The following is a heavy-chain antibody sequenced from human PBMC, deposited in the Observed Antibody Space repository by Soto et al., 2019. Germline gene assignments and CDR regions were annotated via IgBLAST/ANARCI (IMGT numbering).Heavy chain of an antibody. CDR2: MNQDGSQI. CDR1: GFTFSNYG. D-gene: IGHD2-2*02. CDR3: ARDRGPNTPDY. J-gene: IGHJ4*02. V-gene: IGHV3-7*01. Sequence: PGGSLRLSCAVSGFTFSNYGMTWVRQAPGKGLEWVAYMNQDGSQIYYVDSLRGRFTISRDNAKNTLYLQMNSLRDDDTAVYYCARDRGPNTPDYWGQGTLVTVSS.